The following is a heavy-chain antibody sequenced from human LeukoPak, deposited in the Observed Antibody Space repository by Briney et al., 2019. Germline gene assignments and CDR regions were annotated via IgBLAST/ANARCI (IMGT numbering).Heavy chain of an antibody. CDR3: ARDLCSSTSCYHFDY. V-gene: IGHV3-21*01. CDR1: GFTFSSYS. J-gene: IGHJ4*02. CDR2: ISSSSSYI. Sequence: GGSLRLSCAASGFTFSSYSMNRVRQAPGKGLEWVSSISSSSSYIYYADSVKGRFTISRDNAKNSLYLQMNSLRAEDTAVYHCARDLCSSTSCYHFDYWGQGTLVTVSS. D-gene: IGHD2-2*01.